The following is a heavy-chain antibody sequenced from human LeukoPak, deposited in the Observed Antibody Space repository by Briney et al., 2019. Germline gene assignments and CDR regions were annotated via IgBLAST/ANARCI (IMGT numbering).Heavy chain of an antibody. J-gene: IGHJ4*02. V-gene: IGHV1-69*01. CDR1: GGTSSNHA. CDR3: ARWAGDSSAWYPALFDY. Sequence: GASVKVSCKASGGTSSNHAISWVRQAPGQGLEWMGVIIPISGTANYAQKFQGRVTITADASTSTVYMELSSLTSDDTAVYYCARWAGDSSAWYPALFDYWGQGTLVTVSS. CDR2: IIPISGTA. D-gene: IGHD6-13*01.